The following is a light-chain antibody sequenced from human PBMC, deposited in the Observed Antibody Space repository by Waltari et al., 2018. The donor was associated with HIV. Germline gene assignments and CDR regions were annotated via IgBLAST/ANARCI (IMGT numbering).Light chain of an antibody. J-gene: IGKJ4*02. V-gene: IGKV1-39*01. Sequence: DIQLTQSPSSLSASVGGRVTITCRASHNISLYLNWYHQREGEAPKLLIYGALNLNPGVSTRFRGSASGTDFTISITNVQPVDFASYFCQQSYLAPYTFGGGTKL. CDR1: HNISLY. CDR3: QQSYLAPYT. CDR2: GAL.